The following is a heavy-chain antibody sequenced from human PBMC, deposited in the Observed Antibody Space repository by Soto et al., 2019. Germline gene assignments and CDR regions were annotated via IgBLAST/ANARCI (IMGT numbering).Heavy chain of an antibody. Sequence: ASVKVSCKASGGTFSSYTISWVRQAPGQGLEWMGRIIPILGIANYAQKFQGRVTITADKSTSTAYMELSSLRSEDTAGYYCARDLREPSRYCSSTSCYVGGHDAFDIWGQGTMVTVSS. CDR3: ARDLREPSRYCSSTSCYVGGHDAFDI. CDR1: GGTFSSYT. J-gene: IGHJ3*02. V-gene: IGHV1-69*04. D-gene: IGHD2-2*01. CDR2: IIPILGIA.